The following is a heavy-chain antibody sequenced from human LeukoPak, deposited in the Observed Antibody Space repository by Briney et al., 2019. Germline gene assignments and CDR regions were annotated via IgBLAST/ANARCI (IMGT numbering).Heavy chain of an antibody. CDR2: IYTSGSA. V-gene: IGHV4-4*07. J-gene: IGHJ5*02. CDR3: ARDSLVHPNRWFDP. D-gene: IGHD6-13*01. CDR1: GGSISSEY. Sequence: PSETLSLTCTVSGGSISSEYWSWIRQPDGQRLEWIGRIYTSGSANYNPSLKSLVSMLVDTSTNQFSLKLSSVTAADTAVYCCARDSLVHPNRWFDPWGQGTLVIVSS.